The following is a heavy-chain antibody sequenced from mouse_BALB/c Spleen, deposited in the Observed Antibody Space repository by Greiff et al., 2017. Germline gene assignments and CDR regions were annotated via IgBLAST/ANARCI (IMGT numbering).Heavy chain of an antibody. CDR1: GYTFTSYW. V-gene: IGHV1-87*01. J-gene: IGHJ2*01. Sequence: VQLVESGAELARPGASVKLSCKASGYTFTSYWMQWVKQRPGQGLEWIGAIYPGDGDTRYTQKFKGKATLTADKSSSTAYMQLSSLASEDSAVYYCAVAGTYYDYDKNYWGQGTTLTVSS. CDR3: AVAGTYYDYDKNY. D-gene: IGHD2-4*01. CDR2: IYPGDGDT.